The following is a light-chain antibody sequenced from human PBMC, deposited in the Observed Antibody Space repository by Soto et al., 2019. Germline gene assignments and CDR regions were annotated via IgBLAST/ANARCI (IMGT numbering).Light chain of an antibody. CDR1: QTISSW. CDR3: QHYNSYSDA. J-gene: IGKJ1*01. Sequence: DIQMTQSPSTLSGSVGDRVTITCRASQTISSWLAWYQQKPGKAPKLLIYKASTLKSGVPSRFSGSGSGTEFTLTISSLQPDDFATDYCQHYNSYSDACGQGTKVELK. V-gene: IGKV1-5*03. CDR2: KAS.